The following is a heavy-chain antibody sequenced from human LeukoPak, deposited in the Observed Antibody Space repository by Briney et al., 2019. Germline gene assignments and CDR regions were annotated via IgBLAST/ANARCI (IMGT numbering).Heavy chain of an antibody. CDR2: MNPRNGNT. J-gene: IGHJ4*02. CDR3: ASHGPSFIAVAGEDSFDY. Sequence: ASVKVSCKASGFTFTNYDINWVRQATGQGLEWIGWMNPRNGNTGYAQKFQGRVTMTRDTSISTAYMELRSLRSEDTAVYYCASHGPSFIAVAGEDSFDYWGQGTLVTVSS. CDR1: GFTFTNYD. D-gene: IGHD6-19*01. V-gene: IGHV1-8*01.